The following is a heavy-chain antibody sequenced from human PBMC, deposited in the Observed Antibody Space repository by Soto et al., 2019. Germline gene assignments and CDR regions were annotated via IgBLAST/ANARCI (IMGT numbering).Heavy chain of an antibody. Sequence: EVQLVESGGGLVQPGGSLRLSCAASGFTVSTNYMSWVRQAPENGLEWVSVTDSGGNTHYADSAKGRFTISRDNSKNTLYLQVNNERVDDTALNYCATDQDYWGQGTLVTVSS. CDR2: TDSGGNT. J-gene: IGHJ4*02. CDR3: ATDQDY. CDR1: GFTVSTNY. V-gene: IGHV3-66*01.